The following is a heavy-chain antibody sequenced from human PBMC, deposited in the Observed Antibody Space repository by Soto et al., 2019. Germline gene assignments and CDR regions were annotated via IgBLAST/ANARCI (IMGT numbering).Heavy chain of an antibody. CDR3: AKDVGQQLVLNYGMDV. CDR1: GFTFRSFG. J-gene: IGHJ6*02. V-gene: IGHV3-30*18. D-gene: IGHD6-13*01. CDR2: VSYDGNHK. Sequence: QVQLVESGGGVIQPGTSLSLSCGSSGFTFRSFGMYWVRQAPGKGLEWVAVVSYDGNHKYYADSVKGGFTVSRDNAKNKLYLQMNSLRGEDTAVYYCAKDVGQQLVLNYGMDVWGQGTTVTVSS.